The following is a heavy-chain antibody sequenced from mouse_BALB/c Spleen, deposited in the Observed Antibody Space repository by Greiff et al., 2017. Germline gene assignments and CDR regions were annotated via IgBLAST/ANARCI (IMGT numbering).Heavy chain of an antibody. CDR3: ARHSPPYYAMDY. CDR2: ISNGGGST. Sequence: EVQVVESGGGLVQPGGSLKLSCAASGFTFSSYTMSWVRQTPEKRLEWVAYISNGGGSTYYPDTVKGRFTISRDNAKNTLYLQMSSLKSEDTAMYYCARHSPPYYAMDYWGQGTSVTVSS. J-gene: IGHJ4*01. CDR1: GFTFSSYT. V-gene: IGHV5-12-2*01.